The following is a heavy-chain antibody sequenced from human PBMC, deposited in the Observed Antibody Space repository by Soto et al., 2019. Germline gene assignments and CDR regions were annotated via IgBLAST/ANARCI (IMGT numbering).Heavy chain of an antibody. CDR1: AFSLSTGGVG. D-gene: IGHD2-21*02. J-gene: IGHJ6*02. Sequence: QITLKESGPTLVKPTQTLTLTCTVSAFSLSTGGVGVGWIRQPPGKALEWLALIYWDDDKRYSPSLRSRLTITKDTSKYQVVVTMTNTDPVDTATYYCIKSRCGGDFLQSYASYYYYGMDVWGQGTTVTVSS. V-gene: IGHV2-5*02. CDR2: IYWDDDK. CDR3: IKSRCGGDFLQSYASYYYYGMDV.